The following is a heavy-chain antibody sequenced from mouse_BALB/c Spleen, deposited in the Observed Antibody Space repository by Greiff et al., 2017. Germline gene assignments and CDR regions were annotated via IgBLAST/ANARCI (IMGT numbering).Heavy chain of an antibody. D-gene: IGHD2-4*01. V-gene: IGHV7-3*02. Sequence: EVKLMESGGGLVQPGGSLRLSCATSGFTFTDYYMSWVRQPPGKALEWLGFIRNKANGYTTEYSASVKGRFTISRDNSQSILYLQMNTLRAEDSATYYCARDTMIPFAYWGQGTLVTVSA. J-gene: IGHJ3*01. CDR3: ARDTMIPFAY. CDR1: GFTFTDYY. CDR2: IRNKANGYTT.